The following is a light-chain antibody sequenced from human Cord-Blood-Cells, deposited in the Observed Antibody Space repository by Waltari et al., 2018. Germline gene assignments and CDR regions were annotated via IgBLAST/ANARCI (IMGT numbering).Light chain of an antibody. CDR3: CSYAGSYTWV. CDR2: DVS. Sequence: QSALTQPRSVSGSPGQSVTISCTGTSSAVGGYNYVSWYQQHPGKAPQPMIYDVSKRPAGVPDRFSGSKSGNTASLTISGLQAEDEADYYCCSYAGSYTWVFGGGTKLTVL. V-gene: IGLV2-11*01. J-gene: IGLJ3*02. CDR1: SSAVGGYNY.